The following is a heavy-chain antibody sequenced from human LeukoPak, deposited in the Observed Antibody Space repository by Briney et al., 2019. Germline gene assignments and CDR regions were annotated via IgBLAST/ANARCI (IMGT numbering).Heavy chain of an antibody. D-gene: IGHD2/OR15-2a*01. J-gene: IGHJ6*02. Sequence: GGSLRLSCAASGFTVSSYGMHWVRQAPGKGLEWVAVIWYDGSNKYYADSVKGRFTISRDNSKNTLYLQMNSLRAEDTAVYYCAKYVSAKGPPYALDVWGQGTTVTVSS. CDR1: GFTVSSYG. CDR2: IWYDGSNK. V-gene: IGHV3-33*03. CDR3: AKYVSAKGPPYALDV.